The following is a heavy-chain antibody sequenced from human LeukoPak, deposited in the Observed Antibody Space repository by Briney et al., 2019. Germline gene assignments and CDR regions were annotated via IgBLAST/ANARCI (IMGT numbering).Heavy chain of an antibody. CDR2: IRSKAYGGTT. CDR3: TRAHGSGSYYGWFDP. Sequence: PGGSLRLSCTASGFTFGDYAMSWFRQAPGKGLEWVGFIRSKAYGGTTEYAASVKGRFTISRDDSKSIAYLQMNSLKTEDTAVYYCTRAHGSGSYYGWFDPWGQGTLVTVSS. D-gene: IGHD3-10*01. J-gene: IGHJ5*02. CDR1: GFTFGDYA. V-gene: IGHV3-49*03.